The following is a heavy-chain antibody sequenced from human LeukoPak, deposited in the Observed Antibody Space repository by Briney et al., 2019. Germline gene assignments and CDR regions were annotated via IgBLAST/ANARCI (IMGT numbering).Heavy chain of an antibody. Sequence: ASVKVSCKASGYTFTGYYMHWVRQAPGQGLEWMGWINPNSGGTNYAQKFQGRVTMTRDTSISTAYMELSRLRSDDTAVYYCARESSIAAAGSRFDYWGQGTLVTVSS. CDR1: GYTFTGYY. CDR3: ARESSIAAAGSRFDY. J-gene: IGHJ4*02. CDR2: INPNSGGT. D-gene: IGHD6-13*01. V-gene: IGHV1-2*02.